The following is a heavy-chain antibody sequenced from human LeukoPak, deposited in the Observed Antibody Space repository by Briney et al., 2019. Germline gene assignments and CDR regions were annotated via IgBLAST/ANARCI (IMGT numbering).Heavy chain of an antibody. CDR3: ARDVVVVVATDSNFDY. CDR2: IKQDGSEK. CDR1: GFTLSSYY. V-gene: IGHV3-7*01. D-gene: IGHD2-15*01. J-gene: IGHJ4*02. Sequence: PGGSLRLSCAASGFTLSSYYMSWVRQAPGKGLEWVANIKQDGSEKYYVDSVKGRFTISRENAENSLYLQMNSLRPEDTAVYYCARDVVVVVATDSNFDYWGQGTLVTVSS.